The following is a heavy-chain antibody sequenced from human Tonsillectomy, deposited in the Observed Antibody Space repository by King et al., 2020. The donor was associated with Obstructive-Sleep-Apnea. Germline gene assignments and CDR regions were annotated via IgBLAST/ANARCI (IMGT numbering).Heavy chain of an antibody. Sequence: VQLVESGGGVVQPGRSLRLSCAASGFTFSSYAMHWVRQAPGKGLEWVSVVSYDGSNKYYEDSVKGRFTISRDNSKNTLYLEMNSLRVEDTAVYYCTRDHRVYDSSGYYSNFDYWGQGTLVTVSS. V-gene: IGHV3-30-3*01. CDR1: GFTFSSYA. D-gene: IGHD3-22*01. CDR2: VSYDGSNK. J-gene: IGHJ4*02. CDR3: TRDHRVYDSSGYYSNFDY.